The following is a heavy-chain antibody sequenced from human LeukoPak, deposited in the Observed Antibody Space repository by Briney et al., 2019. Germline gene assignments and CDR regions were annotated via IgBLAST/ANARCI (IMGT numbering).Heavy chain of an antibody. CDR3: ARDLAGFGGYSYGMVDH. Sequence: SQTLSLTCAISGDNVSSNSAAWNWIRQSPSRGLEWLGRTYYRSEWHNDYAVSVKSRIIISPDTSKNQFSLQLKSVTPEDTAVYYCARDLAGFGGYSYGMVDHWGQGTLVTVSS. CDR1: GDNVSSNSAA. J-gene: IGHJ4*02. V-gene: IGHV6-1*01. CDR2: TYYRSEWHN. D-gene: IGHD5-18*01.